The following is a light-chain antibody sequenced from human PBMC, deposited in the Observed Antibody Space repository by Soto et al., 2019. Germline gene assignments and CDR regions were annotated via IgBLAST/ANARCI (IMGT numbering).Light chain of an antibody. J-gene: IGKJ1*01. Sequence: EIVLTQSPGTLSLSLGERATLSCKASQYIASNNLAWYQQKPGQAPRLLFYGASNRASGIPDRISGSGSGTDFTLTIGRLAPEDFAVYYCQQYGTSPWTFGQGTKVEIK. V-gene: IGKV3-20*01. CDR3: QQYGTSPWT. CDR2: GAS. CDR1: QYIASNN.